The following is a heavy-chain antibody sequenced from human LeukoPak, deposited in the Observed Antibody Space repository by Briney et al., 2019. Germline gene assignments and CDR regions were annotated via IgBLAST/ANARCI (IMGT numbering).Heavy chain of an antibody. Sequence: PSETLSLTCAVYGGSFSGYYWSWIRQPPGKGLEWIGEINHSGSTNYNPSLKSRVTISVDTSNNQFSLKLSSVTAADTAVYYCARGRGTIFGVVTSNWFDPWGQGTLVTVSS. CDR3: ARGRGTIFGVVTSNWFDP. CDR2: INHSGST. V-gene: IGHV4-34*01. CDR1: GGSFSGYY. J-gene: IGHJ5*02. D-gene: IGHD3-3*01.